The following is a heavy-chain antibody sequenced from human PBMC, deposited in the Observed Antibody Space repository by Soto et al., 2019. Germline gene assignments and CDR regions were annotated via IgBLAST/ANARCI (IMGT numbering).Heavy chain of an antibody. D-gene: IGHD6-13*01. CDR1: GGSINTGSFF. Sequence: SETLSLTCNVSGGSINTGSFFWSWIRQHPGKGLEWIGEFNHSGSTNYNPSLKSRITITPDTSKNQFSLQLNSVTPEDTAVYYCARLVGNSWLDCWGQGTLVTVSS. CDR2: FNHSGST. V-gene: IGHV4-31*03. J-gene: IGHJ4*02. CDR3: ARLVGNSWLDC.